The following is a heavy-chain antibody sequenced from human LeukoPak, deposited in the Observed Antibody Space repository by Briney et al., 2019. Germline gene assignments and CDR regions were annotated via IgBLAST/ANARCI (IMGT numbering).Heavy chain of an antibody. J-gene: IGHJ4*02. V-gene: IGHV4-34*01. CDR2: INHSGST. CDR3: ARGDGRDGYKGRLDY. Sequence: SETLSLTCAVSGGSFSGYYWSWIRRPPGKGLEWIGEINHSGSTDYNPSLKSRLTISVDTSKNQFSLKLSSVTAADTAVYYCARGDGRDGYKGRLDYWGQGTLVTVSS. CDR1: GGSFSGYY. D-gene: IGHD5-24*01.